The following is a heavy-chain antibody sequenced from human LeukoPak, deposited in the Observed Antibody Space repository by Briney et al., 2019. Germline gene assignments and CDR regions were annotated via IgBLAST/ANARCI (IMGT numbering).Heavy chain of an antibody. CDR3: ARHGRRGTYGFDY. D-gene: IGHD1-26*01. Sequence: SETLSLTCAVYGGSFSGYYWSWIRQPPGKGLEWIGEINHSGSTNYNPSLKSQITISIDTSKNQFSLKLSSVTAADTAVYYCARHGRRGTYGFDYWGQGTLVTVSS. V-gene: IGHV4-34*01. J-gene: IGHJ4*02. CDR1: GGSFSGYY. CDR2: INHSGST.